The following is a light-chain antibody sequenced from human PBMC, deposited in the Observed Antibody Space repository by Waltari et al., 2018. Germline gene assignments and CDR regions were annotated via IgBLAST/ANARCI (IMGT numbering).Light chain of an antibody. Sequence: DIQMTQSPSTLSASVGDRFTITCRASQSISNWLAWYQQKPGKAPKLLIYKASTLESGGPSRCSGSGACTKFTLTISSLQPDDVATYYCQQYNSYSLLTFGGGTKVEIK. J-gene: IGKJ4*01. CDR1: QSISNW. CDR3: QQYNSYSLLT. CDR2: KAS. V-gene: IGKV1-5*03.